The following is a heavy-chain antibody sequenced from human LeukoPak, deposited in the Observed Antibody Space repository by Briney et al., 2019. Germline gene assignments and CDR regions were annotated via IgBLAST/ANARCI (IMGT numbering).Heavy chain of an antibody. CDR2: ISSSSSYI. D-gene: IGHD4-23*01. Sequence: PGGSLRLSCAASGFTLSTYSMNWVRQAPGKGLEWVSSISSSSSYICYADAVKGRFTISRDNAKNSLYLQMNSLRAEDTAVYYCAREGGATVVTEFDYWGQGTLVTVSS. V-gene: IGHV3-21*01. CDR1: GFTLSTYS. J-gene: IGHJ4*02. CDR3: AREGGATVVTEFDY.